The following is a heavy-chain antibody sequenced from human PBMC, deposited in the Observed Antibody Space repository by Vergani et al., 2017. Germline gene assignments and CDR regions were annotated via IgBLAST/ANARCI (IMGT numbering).Heavy chain of an antibody. V-gene: IGHV3-30-3*01. CDR1: GFTFSSYA. J-gene: IGHJ6*03. Sequence: QVQLVESGGGVVQPGRSLRLSCAASGFTFSSYAMHRVRQAPGKGLEWGAVISYDGSNKYYADSVKGRFTISRDNSKNTLYMQMNSLRAEDTAVYYCARAGYSDGYYGYYYMDVWGKGTTVTVSS. D-gene: IGHD5-18*01. CDR2: ISYDGSNK. CDR3: ARAGYSDGYYGYYYMDV.